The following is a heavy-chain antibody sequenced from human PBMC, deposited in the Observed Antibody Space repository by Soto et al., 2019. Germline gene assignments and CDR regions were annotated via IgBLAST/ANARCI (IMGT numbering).Heavy chain of an antibody. CDR3: ARDGDPGYSFWSGHLGGGRFDP. CDR2: IVRLFGTA. V-gene: IGHV1-69*12. D-gene: IGHD3-3*01. J-gene: IGHJ5*02. CDR1: GGTFGNTA. Sequence: QVQLVQSGAEVKEPGSSVNVSCKTSGGTFGNTAVTWVRQVPGQGLERIGGIVRLFGTANYAQKFRSRVMITADESTSTAYMDLSSVRSDDTAIDYCARDGDPGYSFWSGHLGGGRFDPWGQGTLVTVSS.